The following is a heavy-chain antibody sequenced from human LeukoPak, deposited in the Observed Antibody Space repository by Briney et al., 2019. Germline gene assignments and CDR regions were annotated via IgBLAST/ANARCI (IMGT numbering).Heavy chain of an antibody. J-gene: IGHJ4*02. CDR3: ARARGSSINYFDY. V-gene: IGHV3-30*04. D-gene: IGHD6-6*01. CDR1: GFTFSSYA. CDR2: ISYDGSNK. Sequence: PGGSLRLSCAASGFTFSSYAMHRVRQAPGKGLEWVAVISYDGSNKYYADSVKGRFTISRDNSKNTLYLQMNSLRAEDTAVYYCARARGSSINYFDYWGQGTLVTVSS.